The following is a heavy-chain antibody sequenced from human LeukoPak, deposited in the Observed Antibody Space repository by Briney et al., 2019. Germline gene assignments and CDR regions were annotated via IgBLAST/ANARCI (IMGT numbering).Heavy chain of an antibody. CDR2: INTNTGNP. Sequence: GAPVEVSCKASGYTFTTYAMNWVRQAPGQGLEWMGWINTNTGNPTYAQGFTGRFVFSLDTSVSTADLQIYSLQSEDTAVYYCARARGCSGGNCYSEYWGQGTLVTVAS. CDR1: GYTFTTYA. J-gene: IGHJ4*02. V-gene: IGHV7-4-1*01. CDR3: ARARGCSGGNCYSEY. D-gene: IGHD2-15*01.